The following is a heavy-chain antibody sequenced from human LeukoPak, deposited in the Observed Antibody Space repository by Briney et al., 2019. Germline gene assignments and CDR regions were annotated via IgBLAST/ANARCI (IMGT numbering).Heavy chain of an antibody. CDR2: ISSSSSTI. Sequence: TGGSLRLSCAASGFTFSSYEMNWVRQAPGKGLEWVSYISSSSSTIYYADSVKGRFTISRDNAKNSLYLQMNSLRAEVTAVYYCSRIPWITGRSSYMDVLGKGTTITVSS. D-gene: IGHD1-20*01. V-gene: IGHV3-48*03. CDR3: SRIPWITGRSSYMDV. J-gene: IGHJ6*03. CDR1: GFTFSSYE.